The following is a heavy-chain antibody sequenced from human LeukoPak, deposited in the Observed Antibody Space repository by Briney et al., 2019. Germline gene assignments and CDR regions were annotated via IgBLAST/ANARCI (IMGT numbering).Heavy chain of an antibody. Sequence: SEKVSCKASGGTFSSYAISWVRQAPGQGLEWMGGIIPIFGTANYAQKFQGRVTITADESTSTAYMELSSLRSEDTAVYYCARITMFNYPPDYWGQGTLVTVSS. V-gene: IGHV1-69*13. CDR2: IIPIFGTA. CDR1: GGTFSSYA. CDR3: ARITMFNYPPDY. D-gene: IGHD3-10*02. J-gene: IGHJ4*02.